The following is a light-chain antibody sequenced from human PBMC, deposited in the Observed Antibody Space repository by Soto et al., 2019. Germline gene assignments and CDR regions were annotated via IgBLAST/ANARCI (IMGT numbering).Light chain of an antibody. CDR3: QQYGSSPLYT. J-gene: IGKJ2*01. V-gene: IGKV3-20*01. Sequence: EIVLTQSPGTLSLSPGERATLSCRASQSVSSSYLAWHQQKPGQAPRPLIYGASSRATGIPDRFSGSGSGTDFTLTISRLEPEDFAVYYCQQYGSSPLYTFGQGTKLEIK. CDR1: QSVSSSY. CDR2: GAS.